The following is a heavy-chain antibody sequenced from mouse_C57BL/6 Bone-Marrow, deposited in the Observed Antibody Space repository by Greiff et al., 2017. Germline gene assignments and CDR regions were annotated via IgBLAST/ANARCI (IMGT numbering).Heavy chain of an antibody. CDR3: ARSLLRSDY. CDR1: GYTFTSYW. J-gene: IGHJ2*01. CDR2: SDPSDSYT. Sequence: QVQLKQPGAELVRPGTSVKLSCKASGYTFTSYWMHWVKQRPGQGLEWIGVSDPSDSYTNYNQKFKGKATLTVDTSSSTAYMQLSSLTSEDSAVYYCARSLLRSDYWGQGTTLTVSS. V-gene: IGHV1-59*01. D-gene: IGHD1-2*01.